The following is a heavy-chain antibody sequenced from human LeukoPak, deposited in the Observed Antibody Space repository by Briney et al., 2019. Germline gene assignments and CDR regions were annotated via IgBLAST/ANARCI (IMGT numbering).Heavy chain of an antibody. J-gene: IGHJ4*02. D-gene: IGHD2-2*01. V-gene: IGHV1-8*02. CDR3: TSGCSSTSCSYDY. CDR2: MNPNSGNT. CDR1: GYTFTSYD. Sequence: GASVKVSCKASGYTFTSYDINWVRQATGQGLEWMGWMNPNSGNTGYAQKLQGRVTMTTDTSTSTAYMELRSLRSDDTAVYYCTSGCSSTSCSYDYWGQGTLVTVSS.